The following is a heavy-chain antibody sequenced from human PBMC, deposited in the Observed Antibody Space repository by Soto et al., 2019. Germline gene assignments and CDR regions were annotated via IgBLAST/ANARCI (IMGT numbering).Heavy chain of an antibody. CDR3: ARTSAIAAATKVDY. Sequence: QVQLQQWGAGLLKPSETLSLTCAVYGGSFSGYYWSWIRQPPGKGLEWIGEINHSGSTNYNPSLKSRVTISVDTSKNQFSLKLSSVTAADTAVYYCARTSAIAAATKVDYWGQGTLVTVSS. CDR2: INHSGST. V-gene: IGHV4-34*01. CDR1: GGSFSGYY. J-gene: IGHJ4*02. D-gene: IGHD6-13*01.